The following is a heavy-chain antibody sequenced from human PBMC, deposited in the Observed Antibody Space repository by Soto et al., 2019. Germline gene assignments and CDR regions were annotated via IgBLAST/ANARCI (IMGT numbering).Heavy chain of an antibody. CDR3: ARPKSRLLFYAFDI. CDR1: GYSFTSYX. CDR2: IYPGDSDT. Sequence: SLKISCKGSGYSFTSYXXXWVRQMPGKGLEWMGIIYPGDSDTRYSPSFQGQVTISADKSISTAYLQWSSLKASDTAMYYCARPKSRLLFYAFDIWGQGTMVTVSS. D-gene: IGHD5-18*01. V-gene: IGHV5-51*01. J-gene: IGHJ3*02.